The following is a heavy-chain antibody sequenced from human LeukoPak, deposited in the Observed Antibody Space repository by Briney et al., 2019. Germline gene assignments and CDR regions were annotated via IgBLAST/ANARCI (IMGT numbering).Heavy chain of an antibody. CDR1: GGSISSGGYY. D-gene: IGHD6-6*01. CDR3: ARVIGTHSSSNGNWFVP. Sequence: SQTLSLTCTVSGGSISSGGYYWSWIRQHPGKGLEWIGYIYYSGSTYYNPSLKSRVTISVDTSKNQFSLKLSSVTAADTAVYYCARVIGTHSSSNGNWFVPWGQGTLVTVSS. CDR2: IYYSGST. V-gene: IGHV4-31*03. J-gene: IGHJ5*02.